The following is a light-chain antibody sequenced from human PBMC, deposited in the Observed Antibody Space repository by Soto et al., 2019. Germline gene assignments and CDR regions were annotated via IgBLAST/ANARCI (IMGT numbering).Light chain of an antibody. CDR2: DAS. CDR3: QQYNSYL. J-gene: IGKJ1*01. Sequence: ASQLAQSPSSLSASVGDSVTITCRASQGISSFLAWYQQKPGKAPKLLIYDASSLESGVPSRFSGSGSGTEFTLTISSLQPDDFATYYCQQYNSYLFGQGTKVDI. V-gene: IGKV1-13*02. CDR1: QGISSF.